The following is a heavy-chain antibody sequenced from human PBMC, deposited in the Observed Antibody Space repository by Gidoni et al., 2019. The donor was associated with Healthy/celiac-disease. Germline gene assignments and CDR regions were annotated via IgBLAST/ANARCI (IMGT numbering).Heavy chain of an antibody. J-gene: IGHJ4*02. CDR1: GGSISSSSYY. CDR2: IYYSGST. CDR3: ARELKSGYYSSDFDY. V-gene: IGHV4-39*07. Sequence: QLQLQESGPGLVKPSATLSLTCTVSGGSISSSSYYWGWIRQPPGKGLEWIGSIYYSGSTYYNPSLKSRVTISVDTSKNQFSLKLSSVTAADTAVYYCARELKSGYYSSDFDYWGQGTLVTVSS. D-gene: IGHD3-22*01.